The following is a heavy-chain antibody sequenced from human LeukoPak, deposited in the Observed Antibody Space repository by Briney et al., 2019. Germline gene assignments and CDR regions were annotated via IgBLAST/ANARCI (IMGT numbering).Heavy chain of an antibody. V-gene: IGHV4-59*12. J-gene: IGHJ6*02. CDR2: IYYSANA. CDR1: AGSITSYY. CDR3: AREHRIWDYYYYYGMDV. Sequence: SETLSLTCSVSAGSITSYYWSWIRQPPGKGLEWIGFIYYSANAIYNPSLKSRVTISVDTSKNQFSLKLSSVTAADTAVYYCAREHRIWDYYYYYGMDVWGQGTTVTVSS. D-gene: IGHD2-15*01.